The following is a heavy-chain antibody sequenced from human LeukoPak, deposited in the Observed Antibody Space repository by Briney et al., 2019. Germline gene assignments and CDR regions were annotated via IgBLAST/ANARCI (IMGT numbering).Heavy chain of an antibody. CDR3: ARHYRGHFDY. CDR1: GGSISSSSYY. D-gene: IGHD4-11*01. J-gene: IGHJ4*02. Sequence: SETLSLTCTVSGGSISSSSYYWGWIRRPPGKGLEWIGSIYYSGSTYYNPSLKSRVTISVDTSKNQFSLKLSSVTAADTAVYYCARHYRGHFDYWGQGTLVTVSS. V-gene: IGHV4-39*01. CDR2: IYYSGST.